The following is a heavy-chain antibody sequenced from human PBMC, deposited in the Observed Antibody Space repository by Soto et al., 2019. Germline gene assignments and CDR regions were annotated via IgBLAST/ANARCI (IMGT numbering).Heavy chain of an antibody. CDR2: ISFDGTNK. V-gene: IGHV3-30-3*01. Sequence: QVQLVESGGGVVQPGTSLRLSCAASGFNFNIYAMHWGRQAPGKGLEWMAVISFDGTNKYYADSVKGRSTISRDSSRETLYLQINSLRDEDTGVYYCARDQGQWLVPLEDRTMDVWGQGTTVTVSS. CDR3: ARDQGQWLVPLEDRTMDV. D-gene: IGHD6-19*01. J-gene: IGHJ6*02. CDR1: GFNFNIYA.